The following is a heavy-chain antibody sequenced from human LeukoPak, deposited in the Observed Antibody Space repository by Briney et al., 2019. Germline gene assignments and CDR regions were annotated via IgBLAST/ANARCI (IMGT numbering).Heavy chain of an antibody. J-gene: IGHJ3*02. Sequence: NPSETLSLTCTVSGGSISSYYWSWIRQPAGKGLEWIGRIYTSGTTNYNPSLKSRVTISVDTSKNQFSLRLTSVTAADTAVYYCAREDRWGHAFDIWGQGTMVTVSS. CDR3: AREDRWGHAFDI. D-gene: IGHD7-27*01. CDR2: IYTSGTT. CDR1: GGSISSYY. V-gene: IGHV4-4*07.